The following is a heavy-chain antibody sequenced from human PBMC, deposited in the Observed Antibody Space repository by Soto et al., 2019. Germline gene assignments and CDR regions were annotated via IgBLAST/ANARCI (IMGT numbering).Heavy chain of an antibody. CDR2: IYFNGNT. CDR3: ASVTFGGVVLAH. J-gene: IGHJ4*02. Sequence: PSETLSLTCTVSAASFSKYYWSWIRQPPGKGLEWIGYIYFNGNTSYNPSLKGRVTISVDTSKKQISLNLTSVTDADTAVYFCASVTFGGVVLAHWGQGTLVTVSS. V-gene: IGHV4-59*13. D-gene: IGHD3-16*01. CDR1: AASFSKYY.